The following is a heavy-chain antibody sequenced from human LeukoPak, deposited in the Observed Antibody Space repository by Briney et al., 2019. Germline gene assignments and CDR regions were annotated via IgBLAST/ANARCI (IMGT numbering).Heavy chain of an antibody. Sequence: ASVKVSCKASGYTFTSYGISWVRQATGEGLEWLGWMNPNSGNTGYAQKFQGRVTITRNTSISTAYMELSSLRSEDTAVYYCARGVQQLAYYDAFDIWGQGTMVTVSS. V-gene: IGHV1-8*03. CDR2: MNPNSGNT. D-gene: IGHD6-13*01. J-gene: IGHJ3*02. CDR1: GYTFTSYG. CDR3: ARGVQQLAYYDAFDI.